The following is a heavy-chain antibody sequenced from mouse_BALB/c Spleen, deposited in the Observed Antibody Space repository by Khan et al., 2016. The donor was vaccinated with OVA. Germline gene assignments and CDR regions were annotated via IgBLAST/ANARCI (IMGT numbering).Heavy chain of an antibody. CDR1: GYTFTSYW. D-gene: IGHD1-1*01. CDR2: IDPSNGRT. V-gene: IGHV1S81*02. Sequence: QVQLKQSGAELVKPGASVKLSCKASGYTFTSYWMHWVKQRPGQGLEWIGQIDPSNGRTYFNERFKTKATLTVDKSSNPVYIQIRSLTSEDSAVYYCARGGYGSLAYWGQGTLVTVSA. J-gene: IGHJ3*01. CDR3: ARGGYGSLAY.